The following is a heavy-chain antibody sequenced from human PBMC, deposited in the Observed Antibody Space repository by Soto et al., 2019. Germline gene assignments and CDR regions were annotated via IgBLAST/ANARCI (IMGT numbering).Heavy chain of an antibody. J-gene: IGHJ4*02. CDR1: GGSISSGGYY. D-gene: IGHD3-16*01. Sequence: QVQLQESGPGLVKPSQTLSLTCTVSGGSISSGGYYWSWIRQHPGKGLEWIGYIYYSGSTYYNPSRKSRVTISVDTSKNQFSLKLSSVTAADTAVYYCARAVFGLPPSYYFDYWGQGTLVTVSS. V-gene: IGHV4-31*03. CDR3: ARAVFGLPPSYYFDY. CDR2: IYYSGST.